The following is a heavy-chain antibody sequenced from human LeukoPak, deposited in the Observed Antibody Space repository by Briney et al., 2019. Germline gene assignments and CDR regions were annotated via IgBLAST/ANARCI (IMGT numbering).Heavy chain of an antibody. CDR3: KVGPMFDY. J-gene: IGHJ4*02. CDR1: GFTFSSYA. D-gene: IGHD1-26*01. Sequence: GGSLRLSCAASGFTFSSYAMHWVRQAPGKGLEWVAVISYDGSNKYYADSVKGRFTISRDNSKNTLYLQMNSLKTEDTAVYYCKVGPMFDYWGQGTLVTVSS. CDR2: ISYDGSNK. V-gene: IGHV3-30*04.